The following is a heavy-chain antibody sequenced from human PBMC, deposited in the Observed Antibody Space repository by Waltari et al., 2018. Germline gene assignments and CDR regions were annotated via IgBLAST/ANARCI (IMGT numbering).Heavy chain of an antibody. V-gene: IGHV5-51*01. CDR3: ARHGRGTTRLLPDD. D-gene: IGHD1-1*01. J-gene: IGHJ4*02. CDR2: ILPGDSDT. Sequence: EVQLVQSGTEVKKPGESLKISCKTAGYTFSMYATGGMRQMPGKGLEWMGFILPGDSDTRYSPSFQGQVTIAPDKSITTAYLQWSSLKASDTAIYYCARHGRGTTRLLPDDWGQGTQLIVSS. CDR1: GYTFSMYA.